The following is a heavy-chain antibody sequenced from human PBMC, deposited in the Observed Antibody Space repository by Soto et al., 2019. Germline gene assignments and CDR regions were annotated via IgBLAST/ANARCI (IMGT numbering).Heavy chain of an antibody. CDR2: ISSNGVGT. CDR3: ARRARPDFYYMDV. J-gene: IGHJ6*03. Sequence: EVQLAESGGGLAQPGGSLRLSCAASGFTLSGYAMDWVRQAPGKGLEYVSGISSNGVGTYYANSVQGRFTISRDNSKNTVYLQMGSLRPEDMSVYYCARRARPDFYYMDVWGKGTTVTVS. V-gene: IGHV3-64*01. D-gene: IGHD6-6*01. CDR1: GFTLSGYA.